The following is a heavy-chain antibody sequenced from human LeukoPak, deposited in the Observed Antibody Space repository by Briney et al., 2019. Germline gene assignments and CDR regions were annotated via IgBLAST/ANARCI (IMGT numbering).Heavy chain of an antibody. CDR2: IWHDGLNK. CDR3: AKAGQRSYAEAFDS. Sequence: GGSLRLSCAASGSSPNNYAMHWVRQAPGKGLEWVAVIWHDGLNKFYSDFLKGRFTISRDFSKDTVYLQMSGLTVEDTAVYYCAKAGQRSYAEAFDSWGQGTLVTVSS. V-gene: IGHV3-33*06. CDR1: GSSPNNYA. J-gene: IGHJ4*02. D-gene: IGHD3-16*01.